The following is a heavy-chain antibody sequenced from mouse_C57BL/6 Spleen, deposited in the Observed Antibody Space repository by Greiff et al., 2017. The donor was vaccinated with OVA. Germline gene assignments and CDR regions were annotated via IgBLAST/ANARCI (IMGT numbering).Heavy chain of an antibody. CDR2: IRSKSNNYAT. Sequence: EVKVVESGGGLVQPKGSLKLSCAASGFSFNTYAMNWVRQAPGKGLEWVARIRSKSNNYATYYADSVKDRFTISRDDSESMLYLQMNNLKTEDSAMYYCVRDYFDYWGQGTTLTVSS. V-gene: IGHV10-1*01. CDR3: VRDYFDY. J-gene: IGHJ2*01. CDR1: GFSFNTYA.